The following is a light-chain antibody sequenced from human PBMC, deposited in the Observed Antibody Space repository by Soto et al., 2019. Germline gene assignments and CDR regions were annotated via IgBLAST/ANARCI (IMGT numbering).Light chain of an antibody. CDR3: AAWDDSLNGLYV. V-gene: IGLV1-44*01. CDR2: NNN. Sequence: QSVLTQPPSASGTPGQRVTISCSGGSSNIGTNAVNWYQQLPGTAPKLLIYNNNQRPSGVPDRFSGSKSGTSASLAISGLQSEDEADYYCAAWDDSLNGLYVFGTGTKVTVL. CDR1: SSNIGTNA. J-gene: IGLJ1*01.